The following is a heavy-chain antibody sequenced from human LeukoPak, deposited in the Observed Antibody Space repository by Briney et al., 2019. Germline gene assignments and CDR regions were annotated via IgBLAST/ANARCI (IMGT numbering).Heavy chain of an antibody. CDR2: ISPNGIT. CDR3: ARDNSVGGIAWWFDP. V-gene: IGHV4-38-2*02. Sequence: SETLSLTCFVSGYAINIDYSWGWIRQSPGKGLEWIGVISPNGITYYNPSLRGRVTISEDTSKNQFSLKLRSMTATDTAMYYCARDNSVGGIAWWFDPWGQGTLVTVSS. CDR1: GYAINIDYS. J-gene: IGHJ5*02. D-gene: IGHD1-26*01.